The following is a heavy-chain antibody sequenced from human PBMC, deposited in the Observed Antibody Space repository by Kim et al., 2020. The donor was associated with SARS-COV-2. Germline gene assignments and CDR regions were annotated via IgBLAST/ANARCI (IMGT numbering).Heavy chain of an antibody. J-gene: IGHJ4*02. Sequence: GRTNYADSVKGRFTISRDNTKNSLYLQMNSLRAEDTAVYYCAKVEQQLRDWGQGTLVTVSS. V-gene: IGHV3-23*01. CDR3: AKVEQQLRD. CDR2: GRT. D-gene: IGHD6-13*01.